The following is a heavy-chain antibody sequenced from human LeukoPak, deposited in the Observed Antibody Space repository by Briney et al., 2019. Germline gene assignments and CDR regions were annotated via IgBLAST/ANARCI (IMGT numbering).Heavy chain of an antibody. J-gene: IGHJ3*02. CDR3: ARASYYYDSSGYYLGAFDI. V-gene: IGHV4-30-2*01. CDR1: GGSISSGGYS. Sequence: SETLSLTCAVSGGSISSGGYSWSWIRQPPGKGLEWIVYIYHSGSTYYNPSLKSRVTISVDRSKNQFSLKLSSVTAADTAVYYCARASYYYDSSGYYLGAFDIWGQGTMVTVSS. CDR2: IYHSGST. D-gene: IGHD3-22*01.